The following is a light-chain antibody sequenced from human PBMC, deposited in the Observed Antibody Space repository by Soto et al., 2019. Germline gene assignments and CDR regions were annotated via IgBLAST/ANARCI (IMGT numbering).Light chain of an antibody. J-gene: IGKJ1*01. CDR2: AAS. V-gene: IGKV1-39*01. CDR1: QSISSY. CDR3: RQTYSTPWT. Sequence: DIQMTQSPSSLSASVGDRVTITCRASQSISSYLSWYQQKPGKAPRLLIYAASSLQGGVPSRFSGSGSGTDFTLTISSLQLEDFATYYCRQTYSTPWTFGQGTKVEIK.